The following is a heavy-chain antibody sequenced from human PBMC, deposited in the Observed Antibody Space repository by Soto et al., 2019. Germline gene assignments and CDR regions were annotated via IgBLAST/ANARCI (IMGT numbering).Heavy chain of an antibody. CDR2: IYVNGNT. CDR1: GCTGSLNY. Sequence: GGSLRLSCAGSGCTGSLNYMVWARQAPGKGLEWVSFIYVNGNTYSAASVKGRFYISRDNSKNTVSLHMNSLRAEDTALYYCAKDRPRRTSGYFFDYWGQGTPVTVSS. D-gene: IGHD1-1*01. V-gene: IGHV3-53*05. J-gene: IGHJ4*02. CDR3: AKDRPRRTSGYFFDY.